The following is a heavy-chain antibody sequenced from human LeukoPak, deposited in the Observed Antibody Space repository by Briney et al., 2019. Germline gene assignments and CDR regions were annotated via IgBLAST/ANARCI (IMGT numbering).Heavy chain of an antibody. CDR2: INTANGHT. D-gene: IGHD2/OR15-2a*01. J-gene: IGHJ6*03. CDR3: ARGRGPPNSNRDFYYYYYMDV. V-gene: IGHV1-3*03. Sequence: ASVKVSFTASGYTFTNYAIHGVRQAPGQRFERMGWINTANGHTKYSQEFQDRITITRDTFATTAYMELSNLRSEDMARYYCARGRGPPNSNRDFYYYYYMDVWGKGTTVTVSS. CDR1: GYTFTNYA.